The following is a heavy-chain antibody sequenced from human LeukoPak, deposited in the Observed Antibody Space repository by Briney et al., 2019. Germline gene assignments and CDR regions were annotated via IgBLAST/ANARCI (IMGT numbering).Heavy chain of an antibody. CDR1: GFTFSSYS. CDR3: ASGIAMVRGSREGNNWFDP. V-gene: IGHV3-48*01. Sequence: GGSLRLSCAASGFTFSSYSMNWVRQAPGKGLEWISYISSSSSTIYYADSVKGRFTISRDNAKNSLDLQMNSLRAEDTAVYYCASGIAMVRGSREGNNWFDPWGQGTLVTVSS. J-gene: IGHJ5*02. CDR2: ISSSSSTI. D-gene: IGHD3-10*01.